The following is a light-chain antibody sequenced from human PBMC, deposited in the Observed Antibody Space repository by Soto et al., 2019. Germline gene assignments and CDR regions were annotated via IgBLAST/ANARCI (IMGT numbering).Light chain of an antibody. CDR1: QSVSSSF. Sequence: EIVLTQSPGTLSLSPGERATLSCRASQSVSSSFLAWYQQRPGQAPRLLIYAASNTAPGIPDRFSGSGSGTGFTLTIGRLEPDDVSGYCCHEYGTSRTFGQGAKVDIK. J-gene: IGKJ1*01. V-gene: IGKV3-20*01. CDR2: AAS. CDR3: HEYGTSRT.